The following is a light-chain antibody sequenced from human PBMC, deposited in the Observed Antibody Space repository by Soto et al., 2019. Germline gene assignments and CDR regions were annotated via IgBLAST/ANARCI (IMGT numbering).Light chain of an antibody. CDR3: PQYYSYPPT. CDR1: QGISSY. Sequence: AIRMTQSPSSLSASTGDRVTITCRASQGISSYLAWYQQKPGQAPKLLIYAASTLQSGVPSRFSVRGSGTDFTLTLSCLQSEDFTTYYSPQYYSYPPTFGPGNTVDI. J-gene: IGKJ3*01. CDR2: AAS. V-gene: IGKV1-8*01.